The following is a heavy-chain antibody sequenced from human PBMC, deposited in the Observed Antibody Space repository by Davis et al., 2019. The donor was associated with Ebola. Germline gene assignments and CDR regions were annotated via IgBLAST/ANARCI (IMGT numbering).Heavy chain of an antibody. Sequence: ASVKVSCKASGGTFSSYAISWVRQAPGQGLEWMGWMNPNSGNTGYAQKFQGRVTITRNTSISTAYMELSSLRSEDTAVYYCATVPAASAEYFQHWGQGTLVTVSS. D-gene: IGHD2-2*01. V-gene: IGHV1-8*03. CDR3: ATVPAASAEYFQH. CDR1: GGTFSSYA. J-gene: IGHJ1*01. CDR2: MNPNSGNT.